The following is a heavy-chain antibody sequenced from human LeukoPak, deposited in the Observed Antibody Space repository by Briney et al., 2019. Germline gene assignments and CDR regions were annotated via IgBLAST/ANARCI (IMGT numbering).Heavy chain of an antibody. D-gene: IGHD5-18*01. Sequence: ASVKVSCKVSGYTLTELSMHWVRQAPGQGLEWMGWINPNSGGTNYAQKFQGRVTMTRDTSISTAYMELSRLRSDDTAVYYCARTLRSGYSYGLDFDYWGQGTLVTVSS. J-gene: IGHJ4*02. CDR1: GYTLTELS. V-gene: IGHV1-2*02. CDR3: ARTLRSGYSYGLDFDY. CDR2: INPNSGGT.